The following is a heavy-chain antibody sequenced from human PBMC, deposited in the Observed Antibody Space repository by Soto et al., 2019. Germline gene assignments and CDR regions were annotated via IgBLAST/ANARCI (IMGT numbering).Heavy chain of an antibody. Sequence: PGGSLRLSXAASGFTFSSYSMNWVRQAPGKGLEWVSSISSSSSYIYYADSVKGRFTISRDNAKNSLYLQMNSLRAEDTAVYYCARDNRYCSSTSCHSDYGDYVEYFDYWGQGTLVTVSS. CDR1: GFTFSSYS. D-gene: IGHD2-2*02. CDR3: ARDNRYCSSTSCHSDYGDYVEYFDY. CDR2: ISSSSSYI. J-gene: IGHJ4*02. V-gene: IGHV3-21*01.